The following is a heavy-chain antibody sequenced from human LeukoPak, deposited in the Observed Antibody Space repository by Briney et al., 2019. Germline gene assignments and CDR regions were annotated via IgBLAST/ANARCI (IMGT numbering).Heavy chain of an antibody. CDR2: ITPSGDGT. D-gene: IGHD1-26*01. Sequence: GGSLRLSCAASGFTFSSYWMSWVRQAPGKGLEWVSSITPSGDGTYYAASVKGRFTISRDNSKNTLYLQMDSLRADDTAKYYCAKDSPVATWWGQGTLVTVSS. CDR1: GFTFSSYW. J-gene: IGHJ4*02. CDR3: AKDSPVATW. V-gene: IGHV3-23*01.